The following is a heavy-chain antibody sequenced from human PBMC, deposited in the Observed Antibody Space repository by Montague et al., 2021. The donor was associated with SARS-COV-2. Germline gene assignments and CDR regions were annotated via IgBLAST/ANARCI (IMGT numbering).Heavy chain of an antibody. Sequence: SLRLSCAASGFTFSSYAMHWVRQAPGKGLEWVAVISYDGSNKYYADSVKGRFTITRDNFKNTLYLQMNSLRAEDTAVYYCASEITPRYGMDVWGQGTTVTVSS. V-gene: IGHV3-30-3*01. CDR2: ISYDGSNK. CDR3: ASEITPRYGMDV. CDR1: GFTFSSYA. D-gene: IGHD3-16*01. J-gene: IGHJ6*02.